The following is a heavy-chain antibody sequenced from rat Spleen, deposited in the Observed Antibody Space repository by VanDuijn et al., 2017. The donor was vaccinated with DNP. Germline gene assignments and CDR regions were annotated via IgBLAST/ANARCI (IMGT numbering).Heavy chain of an antibody. CDR1: GFIFSNYW. J-gene: IGHJ3*01. D-gene: IGHD1-3*01. V-gene: IGHV5-31*01. Sequence: EVQLVESGGGPVQPGRSLKLSCVASGFIFSNYWMTWIRQAPGKGLEWVASITNTGDGSYYSDSVKGRFSISRDNAKSTLYLQVNSLRSEDTATYYCASLWTLAYWGQGTLVTVSS. CDR3: ASLWTLAY. CDR2: ITNTGDGS.